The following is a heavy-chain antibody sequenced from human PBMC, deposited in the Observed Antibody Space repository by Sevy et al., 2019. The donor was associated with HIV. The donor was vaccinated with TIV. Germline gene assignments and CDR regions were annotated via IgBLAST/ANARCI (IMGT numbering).Heavy chain of an antibody. V-gene: IGHV3-23*01. CDR3: AKDPQGYYYYYGMDV. CDR1: GFTFSSYA. CDR2: ISGSGGST. J-gene: IGHJ6*02. Sequence: GGSLRLSCAASGFTFSSYAMSWVRQAPGKGLEWVSAISGSGGSTYYADSVKGPFTISRDNSKNTLYLQMNSRRAEDTAVYYCAKDPQGYYYYYGMDVWGQGTTVTVSS.